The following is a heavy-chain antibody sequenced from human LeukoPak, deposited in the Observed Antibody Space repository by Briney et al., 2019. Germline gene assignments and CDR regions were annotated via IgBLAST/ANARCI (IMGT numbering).Heavy chain of an antibody. V-gene: IGHV3-48*04. CDR3: ARAHGVAGTYYFDY. CDR1: GFTFSSYS. Sequence: GGSLRLSCAASGFTFSSYSMNWVRQAPGKGLEWVSYISSSSSTIYYADSVKGRFTISRDNAKNSLYLQMNSLRAEDTAVYYCARAHGVAGTYYFDYWGQGTLVTVSS. J-gene: IGHJ4*02. CDR2: ISSSSSTI. D-gene: IGHD6-19*01.